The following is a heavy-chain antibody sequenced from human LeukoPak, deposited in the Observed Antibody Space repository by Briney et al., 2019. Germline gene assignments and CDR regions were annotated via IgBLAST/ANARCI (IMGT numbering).Heavy chain of an antibody. V-gene: IGHV3-23*01. J-gene: IGHJ4*02. D-gene: IGHD6-6*01. Sequence: GGSLRLSCAASGFTFNSYAMSWVRQAPWERLQWVSGISDSGGNTYYADSVRGRFTISRDNSKNTLYLQMNSLRAEDTAVYYCARHRSSWLIDYWGQGTLVTASS. CDR1: GFTFNSYA. CDR2: ISDSGGNT. CDR3: ARHRSSWLIDY.